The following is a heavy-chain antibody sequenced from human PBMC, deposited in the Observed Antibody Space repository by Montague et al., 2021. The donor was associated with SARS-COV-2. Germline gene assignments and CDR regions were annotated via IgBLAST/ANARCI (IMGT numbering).Heavy chain of an antibody. CDR1: GGSNSSYY. CDR3: ARGHYYGRKDYYYGVDV. D-gene: IGHD3-10*01. J-gene: IGHJ6*02. V-gene: IGHV4-59*13. Sequence: SETLSLTCTVSGGSNSSYYWTWIRQPSGKVLEWLGYIYYTGSTNYNPSLESRATISLDTSKNQFSLKLSSVTAADTAVYSRARGHYYGRKDYYYGVDVWGQGTTVTVSS. CDR2: IYYTGST.